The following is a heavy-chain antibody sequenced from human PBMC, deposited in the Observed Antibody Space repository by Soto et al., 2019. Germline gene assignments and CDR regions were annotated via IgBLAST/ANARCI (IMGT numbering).Heavy chain of an antibody. CDR1: GFTFSSYA. D-gene: IGHD6-6*01. V-gene: IGHV3-23*01. CDR2: ISSSGGST. J-gene: IGHJ4*02. Sequence: GGSLRLSCAASGFTFSSYAMRWVRQAPGKGLEWVSAISSSGGSTYYGDSVRGRFTISRDNSKNTLYLQMKSLRAEDTAVYYCANGYSSSSAYFDYWGQGTLVTVSS. CDR3: ANGYSSSSAYFDY.